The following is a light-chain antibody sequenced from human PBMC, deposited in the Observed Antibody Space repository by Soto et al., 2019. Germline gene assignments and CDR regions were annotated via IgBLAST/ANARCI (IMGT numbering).Light chain of an antibody. CDR2: DAS. V-gene: IGKV3-11*01. Sequence: EIVVKQSPATLSLSPGERATLSCRASQSVSSYLAWYQQKPGQAPRLLIYDASNRATGIPARFSGSGSGTDFTLTISSLEPEDFAVYYCQRRSNWPPLTFGGGTKVDIK. J-gene: IGKJ4*01. CDR3: QRRSNWPPLT. CDR1: QSVSSY.